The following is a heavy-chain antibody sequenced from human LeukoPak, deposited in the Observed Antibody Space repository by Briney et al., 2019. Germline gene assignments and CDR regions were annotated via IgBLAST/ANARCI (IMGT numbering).Heavy chain of an antibody. CDR1: GDSISSYH. CDR2: IYYTGSI. Sequence: SETLSLTCTVSGDSISSYHWSWIRQPPGKGLEWIGHIYYTGSINYNRSLKSRVTISLDTSKNQFSLKLSSVTAADTAVYYCTRSLGVVIHGGMDVWGQGTTVTVSS. V-gene: IGHV4-59*01. CDR3: TRSLGVVIHGGMDV. J-gene: IGHJ6*02. D-gene: IGHD3-3*01.